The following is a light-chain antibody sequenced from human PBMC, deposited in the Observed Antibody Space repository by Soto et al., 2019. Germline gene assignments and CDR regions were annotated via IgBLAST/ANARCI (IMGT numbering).Light chain of an antibody. J-gene: IGLJ1*01. CDR3: CSSGGSPTYV. V-gene: IGLV2-23*02. Sequence: QSALTQPASVSGSPGQSITISCTGTSSNVGSYKLVSWYQQHPGKAPKLMIFEVNKRPSGVSNRFSGSKSGNTASLTISGLKVEDEADYYCCSSGGSPTYVFGTGTKVTFL. CDR2: EVN. CDR1: SSNVGSYKL.